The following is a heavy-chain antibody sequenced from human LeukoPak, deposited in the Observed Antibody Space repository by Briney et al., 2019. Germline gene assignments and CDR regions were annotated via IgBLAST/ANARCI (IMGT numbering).Heavy chain of an antibody. D-gene: IGHD6-19*01. V-gene: IGHV3-30*14. Sequence: GGSLRLSCAASGFTFSSYAMHWVRQAPGNGLEWGAVISYDGSNKYYADSVKGRFTISRDNSKNTLYLQMNSLRAEDTAVYYCARGAVASIAPWGQGNLVTASS. CDR2: ISYDGSNK. CDR3: ARGAVASIAP. J-gene: IGHJ5*02. CDR1: GFTFSSYA.